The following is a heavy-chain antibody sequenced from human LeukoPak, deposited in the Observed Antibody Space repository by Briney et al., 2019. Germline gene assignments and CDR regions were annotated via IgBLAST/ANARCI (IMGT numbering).Heavy chain of an antibody. Sequence: PSQTLSLTCTVSGGSISSGDYYWSWIRQPPGKGLEWIGYIYYSGSTYYNPSLKSRVTISVDTSKNQFSLKLSSVTAADTAVYYCARSYYDILTGYYTGEVDYWGQGTLVTVSS. V-gene: IGHV4-30-4*01. CDR2: IYYSGST. D-gene: IGHD3-9*01. J-gene: IGHJ4*02. CDR3: ARSYYDILTGYYTGEVDY. CDR1: GGSISSGDYY.